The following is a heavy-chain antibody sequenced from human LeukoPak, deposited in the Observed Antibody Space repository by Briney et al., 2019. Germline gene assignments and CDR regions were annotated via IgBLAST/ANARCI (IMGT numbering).Heavy chain of an antibody. V-gene: IGHV3-30*02. CDR2: IRYDGSNK. J-gene: IGHJ5*02. CDR3: AGSSSSINWFDP. Sequence: GGSLRLSCAASGFTFSSYGMHWVRQAPGKGLEWVAFIRYDGSNKYYADSVKGRFTISRDNSKNTLYLQMNSLRAEDTAVYYCAGSSSSINWFDPWGQGTLVAVSS. CDR1: GFTFSSYG. D-gene: IGHD6-6*01.